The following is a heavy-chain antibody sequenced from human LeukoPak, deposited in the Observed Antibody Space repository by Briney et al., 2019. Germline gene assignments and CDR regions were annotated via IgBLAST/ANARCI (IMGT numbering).Heavy chain of an antibody. V-gene: IGHV4-34*01. CDR1: GGSFSGYY. CDR2: INHSGST. D-gene: IGHD3-22*01. CDR3: ARDLIYYDRSGYHNDAFDI. J-gene: IGHJ3*02. Sequence: SETLSLTCAVYGGSFSGYYWSWIRQPPGKGLEWIGEINHSGSTNYNPSLKSRVTISVDTSKNQFSLKLSSVTAADTAVYYCARDLIYYDRSGYHNDAFDIWGQGTMVTVSS.